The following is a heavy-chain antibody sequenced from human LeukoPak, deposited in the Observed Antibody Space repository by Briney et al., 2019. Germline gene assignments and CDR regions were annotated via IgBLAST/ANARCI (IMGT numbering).Heavy chain of an antibody. V-gene: IGHV4-39*07. CDR2: IYYSGTT. Sequence: SQTLSLTCSVSGASISSGSYYWGWIRQSPGKGLEHIGSIYYSGTTYYNPSLKSRVTISVDTSKNQFSLKLSSVTAADTAVYYCARRSKPRQWLVLTGSFFDYWGQGTLVTVSS. J-gene: IGHJ4*02. CDR1: GASISSGSYY. CDR3: ARRSKPRQWLVLTGSFFDY. D-gene: IGHD6-19*01.